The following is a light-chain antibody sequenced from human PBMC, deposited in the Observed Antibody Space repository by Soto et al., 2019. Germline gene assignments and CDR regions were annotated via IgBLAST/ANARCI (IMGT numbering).Light chain of an antibody. J-gene: IGKJ1*01. Sequence: DIQLTQSPSILSASVGDRVTITCRASQSIGSWLAWYQQKPGKAPNLLIFQTSNLESGVPSRFSGSGSGTEFTLTISSLQPDDFATYYCQQCHTYSTFGQGTKVETK. CDR2: QTS. V-gene: IGKV1-5*03. CDR1: QSIGSW. CDR3: QQCHTYST.